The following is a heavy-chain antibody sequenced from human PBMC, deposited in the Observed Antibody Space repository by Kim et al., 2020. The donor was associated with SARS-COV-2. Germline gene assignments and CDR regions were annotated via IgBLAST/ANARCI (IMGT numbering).Heavy chain of an antibody. Sequence: GGSLRLSCAASGFTFSRYWLSWVRQAPGKGLQWVANIKQDESQIYSVDSVKGRFTISRDNAKNSLYLQLNTLRADDTALYYCAKENWGSAFDFWGQGTLV. V-gene: IGHV3-7*01. CDR3: AKENWGSAFDF. J-gene: IGHJ4*02. CDR2: IKQDESQI. CDR1: GFTFSRYW. D-gene: IGHD7-27*01.